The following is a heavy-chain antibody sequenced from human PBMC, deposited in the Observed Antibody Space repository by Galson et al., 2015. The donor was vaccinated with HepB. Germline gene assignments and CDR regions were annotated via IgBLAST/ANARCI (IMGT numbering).Heavy chain of an antibody. V-gene: IGHV1-69*13. CDR3: ARVGTQDCSSTSCYAY. D-gene: IGHD2-2*01. Sequence: SVKVSCKASGGTFSSYAISWVRQAPGQGLEWMGGIIPIFGTANYAQKFQGRVTITADESTSTAYMELSSLRSEDTAVYYCARVGTQDCSSTSCYAYWGQGTLVTVSS. CDR1: GGTFSSYA. J-gene: IGHJ4*02. CDR2: IIPIFGTA.